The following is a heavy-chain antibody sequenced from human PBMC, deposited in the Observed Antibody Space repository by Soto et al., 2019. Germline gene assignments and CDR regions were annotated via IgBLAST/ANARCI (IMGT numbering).Heavy chain of an antibody. V-gene: IGHV3-23*01. J-gene: IGHJ4*02. CDR1: GFTFGGYA. CDR3: ARDSRYCSGGRRSEPYYDY. D-gene: IGHD2-15*01. Sequence: EVQLLESGGGLVQPGGSLRLSCAASGFTFGGYAMSWVRQAPGKGLEWVSAISGSGGATFYADSVKGRFTISRDNSKNTLYLQMKSLRAEDTAVYYCARDSRYCSGGRRSEPYYDYWGQGTLVTVSS. CDR2: ISGSGGAT.